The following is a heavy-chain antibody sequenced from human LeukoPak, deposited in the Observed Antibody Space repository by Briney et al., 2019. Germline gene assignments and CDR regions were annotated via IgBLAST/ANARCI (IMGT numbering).Heavy chain of an antibody. CDR1: GFTFTNYN. J-gene: IGHJ3*02. Sequence: ASVKVSCKASGFTFTNYNMHWVRQAPGQGLEWMGIINPSGGSTNYAQNFQARVTMTRDTSTSTVYMELSSLRSEDTAVYYCARVRDGYNDAYDIWGQGTVVTVPS. CDR3: ARVRDGYNDAYDI. V-gene: IGHV1-46*01. D-gene: IGHD5-24*01. CDR2: INPSGGST.